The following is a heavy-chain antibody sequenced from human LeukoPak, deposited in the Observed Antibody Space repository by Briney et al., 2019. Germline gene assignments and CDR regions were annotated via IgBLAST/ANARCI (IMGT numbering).Heavy chain of an antibody. V-gene: IGHV3-7*01. CDR3: AKLLGDVTTFDY. CDR2: INQDGSVK. Sequence: PGESLRLSCAASGFTFSRSWVTWVRQAPGKGLEWVASINQDGSVKHYMYSVKGRFTISRDNSNNSLFLQMNSLRAEDTAVYYCAKLLGDVTTFDYWGQGTLVTVSS. D-gene: IGHD3-16*01. J-gene: IGHJ4*02. CDR1: GFTFSRSW.